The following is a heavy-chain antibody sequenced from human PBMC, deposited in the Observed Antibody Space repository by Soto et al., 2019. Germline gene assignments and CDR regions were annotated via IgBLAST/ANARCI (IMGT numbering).Heavy chain of an antibody. CDR1: GFTFSNYG. CDR3: ARASYFGSGTSFTLNY. CDR2: ISDDGVSK. D-gene: IGHD3-10*01. J-gene: IGHJ4*02. V-gene: IGHV3-30*03. Sequence: GGSLRLSCAASGFTFSNYGMHWVRQAPGKGLEWVAAISDDGVSKYYADSVQGRFTISRDNSESAVFLQRNSLRPDDXALYFCARASYFGSGTSFTLNYWGQGTQVTVSS.